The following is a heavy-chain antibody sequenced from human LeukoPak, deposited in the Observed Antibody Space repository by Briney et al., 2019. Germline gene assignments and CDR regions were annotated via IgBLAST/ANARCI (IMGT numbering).Heavy chain of an antibody. D-gene: IGHD3-10*01. CDR1: GGSISSGGYY. V-gene: IGHV4-31*03. J-gene: IGHJ4*02. CDR2: IYYSGST. CDR3: ARQYFYGSGCYYPVGY. Sequence: SETLSLTCTVSGGSISSGGYYWSWIRQHPGKGLEWIGHIYYSGSTYYNPSLKSRVTISVDTSKNQFSLKLSSVTAADTAVHYCARQYFYGSGCYYPVGYWGQGTLVTDTS.